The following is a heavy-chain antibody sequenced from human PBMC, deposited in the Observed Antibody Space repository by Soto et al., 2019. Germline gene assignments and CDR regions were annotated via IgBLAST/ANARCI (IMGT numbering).Heavy chain of an antibody. V-gene: IGHV1-2*04. CDR1: GYTFTGYY. D-gene: IGHD6-13*01. CDR3: ARADSSSWSYYYYYGMDV. J-gene: IGHJ6*02. CDR2: INPNSGGT. Sequence: ASVKVSCKASGYTFTGYYMHWVRQAPGQGLEWMGWINPNSGGTNYAQKFQGWVTMTRDTSISTAYMELSRLRSDDTAVYYCARADSSSWSYYYYYGMDVWGQGTTVTVSS.